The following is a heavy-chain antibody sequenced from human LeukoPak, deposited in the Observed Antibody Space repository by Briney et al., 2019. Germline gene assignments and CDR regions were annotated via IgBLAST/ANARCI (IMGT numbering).Heavy chain of an antibody. CDR1: GGSISSGGYS. CDR2: IYHSGST. Sequence: PSETLSLTCAVSGGSISSGGYSWSWIRQPPGKGLEWIGYIYHSGSTYYNPSLKSRVTISVDRSKNQFSLKLSSVTAADTAVYYCARLYCSSTSCPRGWFDPWGQGTLVTISS. D-gene: IGHD2-2*01. J-gene: IGHJ5*02. CDR3: ARLYCSSTSCPRGWFDP. V-gene: IGHV4-30-2*01.